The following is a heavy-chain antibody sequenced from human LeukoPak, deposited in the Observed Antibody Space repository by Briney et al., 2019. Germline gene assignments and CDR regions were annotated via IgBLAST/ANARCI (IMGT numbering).Heavy chain of an antibody. V-gene: IGHV4-39*07. CDR1: GDSISRSNPH. Sequence: SETLSLTCTVSGDSISRSNPHWGWIRQAPGKGLEWIGSVFHTGSTYYNPSLKSRVTISVDSSMNKFSLKMRSVTAADTAFYYCARDLYDSTTQHHPPHFDSWGQGTLVTVSS. D-gene: IGHD2/OR15-2a*01. CDR3: ARDLYDSTTQHHPPHFDS. CDR2: VFHTGST. J-gene: IGHJ4*02.